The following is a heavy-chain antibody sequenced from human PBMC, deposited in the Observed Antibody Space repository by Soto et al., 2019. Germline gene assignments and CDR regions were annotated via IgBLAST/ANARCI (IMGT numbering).Heavy chain of an antibody. Sequence: EVQLVESGGGLVKPGGSLRLSCAASGFTFSSYSMNWVRQAPGKGLEWVSSISSSSTYIYYEDSVKGRFTISSDNAKNSLYLQMNSLSAEDTAVYYCASDPVCSGGSCYPFFRNQNFDYWGQGTLVTVSS. CDR3: ASDPVCSGGSCYPFFRNQNFDY. V-gene: IGHV3-21*04. CDR1: GFTFSSYS. J-gene: IGHJ4*02. CDR2: ISSSSTYI. D-gene: IGHD2-15*01.